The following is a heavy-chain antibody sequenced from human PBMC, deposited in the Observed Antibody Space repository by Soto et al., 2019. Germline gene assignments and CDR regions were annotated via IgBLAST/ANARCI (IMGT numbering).Heavy chain of an antibody. CDR1: GFTISNYY. D-gene: IGHD3-16*01. CDR3: ARGEFRLKAFDL. V-gene: IGHV3-11*01. Sequence: QVHLVESGGGLVKPGGSLRLSCAASGFTISNYYMTWFRQAPGKGLEWVAYISDNGRTIFHADSVKGRFTISRDNAENSLYLQMNSLRAVDTALYYCARGEFRLKAFDLWGQGTMVSVSS. J-gene: IGHJ3*01. CDR2: ISDNGRTI.